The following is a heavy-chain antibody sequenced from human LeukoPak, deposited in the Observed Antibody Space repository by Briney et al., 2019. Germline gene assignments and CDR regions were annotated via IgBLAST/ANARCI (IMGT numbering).Heavy chain of an antibody. D-gene: IGHD3-22*01. CDR3: AKDRRHSDSSGYYSHDAFDI. J-gene: IGHJ3*02. Sequence: GGSLRLSCAASGFTLSNYDMHWVRQAPGKGLEWVAFIRYDGSNKDYADSVKGRFTISRDNSKNTLLLQMNSLRAEDTAVYYCAKDRRHSDSSGYYSHDAFDIWGQGTTVTVSS. CDR1: GFTLSNYD. CDR2: IRYDGSNK. V-gene: IGHV3-30*02.